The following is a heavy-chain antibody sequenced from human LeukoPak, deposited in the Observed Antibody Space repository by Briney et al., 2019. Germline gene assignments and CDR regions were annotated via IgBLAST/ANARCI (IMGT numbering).Heavy chain of an antibody. Sequence: PGGSLRLSCAASGSTFSTCPMSWVRQAPGKGLEWVSAIGGSSDRTYYADSVEGRFIISRDNSRNMLYLQMNSLRAEDTAVYYCAKAGAYCGDNCYSIFNHWGQGTLVTVSS. CDR3: AKAGAYCGDNCYSIFNH. CDR1: GSTFSTCP. D-gene: IGHD2-21*02. J-gene: IGHJ4*02. CDR2: IGGSSDRT. V-gene: IGHV3-23*01.